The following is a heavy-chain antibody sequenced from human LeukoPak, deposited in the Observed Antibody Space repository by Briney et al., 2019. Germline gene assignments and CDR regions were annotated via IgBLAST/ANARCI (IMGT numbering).Heavy chain of an antibody. CDR3: ARVGETIAVALEYYFDY. D-gene: IGHD6-19*01. CDR1: GVSVSSGSYY. CDR2: IYYSGST. V-gene: IGHV4-61*01. J-gene: IGHJ4*02. Sequence: SETLSLTCTASGVSVSSGSYYWSWIRQPPGKGLEWIGYIYYSGSTNYNPSLKSRVTISVDTSKNQFSLKLSSVTAADTAVYYCARVGETIAVALEYYFDYWGQGTLVTVSS.